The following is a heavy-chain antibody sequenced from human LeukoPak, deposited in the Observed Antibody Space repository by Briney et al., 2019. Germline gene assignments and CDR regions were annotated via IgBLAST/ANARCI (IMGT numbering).Heavy chain of an antibody. CDR1: GDSIRRDNYY. D-gene: IGHD3-16*02. J-gene: IGHJ4*02. CDR3: ATHPLLDY. Sequence: SETLSLTCTVSGDSIRRDNYYWGWIRQPPGKGLEWIGSIYYSGSTYYNPSLKSRVSISVDPSKSQFSLKLTSVTAADTAVYYCATHPLLDYWGQGTLVTVSP. V-gene: IGHV4-39*01. CDR2: IYYSGST.